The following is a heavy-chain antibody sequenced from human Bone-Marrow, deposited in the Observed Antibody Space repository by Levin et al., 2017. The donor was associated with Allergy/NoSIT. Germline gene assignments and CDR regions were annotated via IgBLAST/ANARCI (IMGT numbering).Heavy chain of an antibody. CDR1: GGSFSGYY. CDR2: INHSGST. CDR3: ARGKSAKGSGRPPRLYYMDV. Sequence: SQTLSLTCAVYGGSFSGYYWSWIRQPPGKGLEWIGEINHSGSTNYNPSLKSRVTISVDTSKNQFSLKLSSVTAADTAVYYCARGKSAKGSGRPPRLYYMDVWGKGTTVTVSS. V-gene: IGHV4-34*01. J-gene: IGHJ6*03. D-gene: IGHD3-10*01.